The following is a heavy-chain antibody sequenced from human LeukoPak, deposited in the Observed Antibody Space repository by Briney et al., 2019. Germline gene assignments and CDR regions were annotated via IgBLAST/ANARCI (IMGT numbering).Heavy chain of an antibody. CDR3: AKEGRSLQTY. CDR1: GFTFSSYW. CDR2: IKEDGTET. D-gene: IGHD5-24*01. Sequence: GGSLRLSCAVSGFTFSSYWMSWVRLAPGKGLEWVANIKEDGTETYYVDSVKGRFTISRDNAKNSLYLQMNSLRVEDTAVYYCAKEGRSLQTYWGQGTLVTVSS. J-gene: IGHJ4*02. V-gene: IGHV3-7*03.